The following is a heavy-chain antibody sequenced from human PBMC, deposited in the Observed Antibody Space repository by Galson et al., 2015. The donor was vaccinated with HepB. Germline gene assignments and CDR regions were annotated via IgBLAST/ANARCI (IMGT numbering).Heavy chain of an antibody. CDR2: IIPIFGTA. D-gene: IGHD3-22*01. CDR1: GGTFSSYA. CDR3: AVCYYDSSGYYWTLSVGYY. Sequence: SVKVSCKASGGTFSSYAISWVRQAPGQGLEWMGGIIPIFGTANYAQKFQGRVTITADESTSTAYMELSSLRSEDTAVYYCAVCYYDSSGYYWTLSVGYYWGQGTLVTVSS. V-gene: IGHV1-69*13. J-gene: IGHJ4*02.